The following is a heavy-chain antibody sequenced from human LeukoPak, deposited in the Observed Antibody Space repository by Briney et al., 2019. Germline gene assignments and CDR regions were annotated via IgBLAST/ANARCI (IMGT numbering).Heavy chain of an antibody. D-gene: IGHD3-10*01. CDR3: ARDLFKSNLMVRGGKDHYYYYGMDV. V-gene: IGHV3-21*01. CDR2: ISSSSSYI. Sequence: TGGSLRLSCAASGFTFSSYSMNWVRQAPGKGLEWVSSISSSSSYIYYADSVKGRFTISRDNAKNSLYLQMNSLRAEDTAVYYCARDLFKSNLMVRGGKDHYYYYGMDVWGQGTTVTVSS. J-gene: IGHJ6*02. CDR1: GFTFSSYS.